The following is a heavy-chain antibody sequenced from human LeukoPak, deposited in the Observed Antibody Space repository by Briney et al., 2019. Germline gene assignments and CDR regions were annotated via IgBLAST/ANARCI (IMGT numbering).Heavy chain of an antibody. D-gene: IGHD1-14*01. CDR1: GFTFSNYW. Sequence: GGSLRLSCAASGFTFSNYWMHWVRHAPGKGLAWVSRIYTDGSSTNYADSVKGRFTISRDNAKNTLYLQMNSLRGEDTAVYYCARGASNRFDYWGQGTLVTVSS. J-gene: IGHJ4*02. V-gene: IGHV3-74*01. CDR2: IYTDGSST. CDR3: ARGASNRFDY.